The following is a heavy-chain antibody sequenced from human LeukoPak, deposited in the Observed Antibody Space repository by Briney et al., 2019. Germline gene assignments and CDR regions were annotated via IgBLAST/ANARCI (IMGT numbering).Heavy chain of an antibody. Sequence: GGSLRLSCAASGFTFSSYSMNWVRQAPGKGLEWVSPISSSSSYIYYADSVKGRFTISRDNAKNSLYLQMNSLRAEDTAVYYCARGGYYYGSGSLINDYWGQGTLVTVSS. CDR1: GFTFSSYS. CDR3: ARGGYYYGSGSLINDY. CDR2: ISSSSSYI. V-gene: IGHV3-21*01. J-gene: IGHJ4*02. D-gene: IGHD3-10*01.